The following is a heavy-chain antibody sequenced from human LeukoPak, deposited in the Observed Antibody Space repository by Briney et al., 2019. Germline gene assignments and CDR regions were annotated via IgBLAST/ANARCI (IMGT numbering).Heavy chain of an antibody. CDR2: FYFSGRP. CDR1: GGSLSSSSYY. Sequence: SETLSLTCTVSGGSLSSSSYYWGWLRQPPGKGLEWVGSFYFSGRPSSNPSLKRRVTISVDTAKIPFSLNLSSVTAADTTVYYCARTAGIAVAGYRQYFDSWGQGTLVTVSS. D-gene: IGHD6-19*01. J-gene: IGHJ4*02. CDR3: ARTAGIAVAGYRQYFDS. V-gene: IGHV4-39*01.